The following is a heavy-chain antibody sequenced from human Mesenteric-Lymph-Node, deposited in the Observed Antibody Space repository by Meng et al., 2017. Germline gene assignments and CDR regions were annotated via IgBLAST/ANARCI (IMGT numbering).Heavy chain of an antibody. CDR3: ARVSSGWDYFNY. CDR1: GGSVSSGGYY. J-gene: IGHJ4*02. V-gene: IGHV4-31*03. CDR2: IYYSGST. D-gene: IGHD6-19*01. Sequence: QVQLHEEGPGLVKPSQTLPLTCTVSGGSVSSGGYYWTWIRQHPGKGLEWFGHIYYSGSTFYNPSLKRRVIISIDTSKNQFSLNLRSVTAADTAVYYCARVSSGWDYFNYWGQGTLVTVSS.